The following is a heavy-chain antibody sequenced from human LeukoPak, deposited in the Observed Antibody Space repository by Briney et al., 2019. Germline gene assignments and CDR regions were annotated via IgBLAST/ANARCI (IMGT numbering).Heavy chain of an antibody. CDR2: IIPIFGTA. J-gene: IGHJ6*03. Sequence: GASVKVSCKASGGTFSSYAISWVRQAPGQGLEWMGGIIPIFGTANYAQKFQGRVTITADESTSTAYMELSSLRSEDTAVYYCARDTGCSSTSCYGNYYYMDVWGKGTTVTVSS. CDR1: GGTFSSYA. CDR3: ARDTGCSSTSCYGNYYYMDV. V-gene: IGHV1-69*13. D-gene: IGHD2-2*01.